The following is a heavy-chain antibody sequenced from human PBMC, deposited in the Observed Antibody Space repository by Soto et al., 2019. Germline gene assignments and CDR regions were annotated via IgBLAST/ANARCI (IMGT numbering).Heavy chain of an antibody. D-gene: IGHD3-16*01. Sequence: PSETLSLTCTVSGGSISSGGYYWSWIRQHPGKGLEWIGYIYYSGSTYYNPSLKSRVTISVDTSKNQFSLKLSSVTAADTAVYYCARDSGWGDYYYGMDVWGQGTTVTVSS. J-gene: IGHJ6*02. V-gene: IGHV4-31*03. CDR3: ARDSGWGDYYYGMDV. CDR2: IYYSGST. CDR1: GGSISSGGYY.